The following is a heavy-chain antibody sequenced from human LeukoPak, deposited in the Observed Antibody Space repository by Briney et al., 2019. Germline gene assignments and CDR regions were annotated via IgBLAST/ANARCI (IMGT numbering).Heavy chain of an antibody. Sequence: PGASLRLSCAASGFTFSSYAMSWVRQAPGKGPEWVSAISGSGGSTYYADSVKGRFTISRDNSKNTLYLQMNSLRAEDTAVYYCAKDMGYSSGIDYWGQGTLVTVSS. J-gene: IGHJ4*02. CDR1: GFTFSSYA. CDR3: AKDMGYSSGIDY. V-gene: IGHV3-23*01. D-gene: IGHD6-19*01. CDR2: ISGSGGST.